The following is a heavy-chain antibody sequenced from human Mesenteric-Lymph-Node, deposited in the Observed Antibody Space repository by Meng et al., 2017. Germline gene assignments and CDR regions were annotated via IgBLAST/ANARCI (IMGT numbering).Heavy chain of an antibody. CDR1: GFSLSTSGVG. Sequence: QISVNESGPQLVTHTQTLTLTCTFSGFSLSTSGVGVGWIRQPPGKALEWLALIYWNDDKRYSPSLKSRLTITKDTSKNQVVLTMTNMDPVDTGTYYCAHRLPGYTDWNGGYFAYWGQGTLVTVSS. CDR2: IYWNDDK. D-gene: IGHD1-1*01. V-gene: IGHV2-5*01. J-gene: IGHJ4*02. CDR3: AHRLPGYTDWNGGYFAY.